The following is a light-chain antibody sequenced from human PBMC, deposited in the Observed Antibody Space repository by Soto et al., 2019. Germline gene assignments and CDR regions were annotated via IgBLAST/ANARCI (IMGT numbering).Light chain of an antibody. Sequence: EIVLTQSPATLSLSPGERATLSCRASQSVSSYLAWYQQKPGQAPRLLIYDASNRATGIPARFSGSGSGTDFTLTISSLEPEDFAVYYCQQRSNRPPVITFGPGTKVDIK. CDR3: QQRSNRPPVIT. V-gene: IGKV3-11*01. CDR2: DAS. CDR1: QSVSSY. J-gene: IGKJ3*01.